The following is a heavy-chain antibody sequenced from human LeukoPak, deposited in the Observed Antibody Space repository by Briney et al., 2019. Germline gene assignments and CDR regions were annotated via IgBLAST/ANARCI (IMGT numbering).Heavy chain of an antibody. CDR1: GGTFSSYA. CDR3: ASEPRFGSYYFDY. Sequence: GSSVKVSCKASGGTFSSYAISWVRQAPGQGLEWMGRIIPIFGTANYAQKFQGRVTITTDESTSTAYMGLSSLRSEDTAVYYCASEPRFGSYYFDYWGQGTLVTVSS. CDR2: IIPIFGTA. V-gene: IGHV1-69*05. D-gene: IGHD3-16*01. J-gene: IGHJ4*02.